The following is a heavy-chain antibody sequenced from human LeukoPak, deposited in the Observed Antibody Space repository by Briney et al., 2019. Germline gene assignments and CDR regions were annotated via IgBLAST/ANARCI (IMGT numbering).Heavy chain of an antibody. Sequence: KPSETLSLTCTVSGGSISSYYWSWIRQPAGKGLEWIGRIYTSGSTNYNPSLKSRVTMSVDTSKNQFSLKLSSVTAADTAVYYCARDHCSSTGCNFNWFDPWGQGTLVTVSS. CDR3: ARDHCSSTGCNFNWFDP. CDR1: GGSISSYY. D-gene: IGHD2-2*01. V-gene: IGHV4-4*07. CDR2: IYTSGST. J-gene: IGHJ5*02.